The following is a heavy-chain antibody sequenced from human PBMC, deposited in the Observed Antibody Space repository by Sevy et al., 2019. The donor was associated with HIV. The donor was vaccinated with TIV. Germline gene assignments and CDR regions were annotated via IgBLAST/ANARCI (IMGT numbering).Heavy chain of an antibody. CDR3: ATTKDYYDSSGSPFDS. D-gene: IGHD3-22*01. Sequence: ASVKVSCKVSGYTLGQISMHWVRQAPGKGLEWMGSLEPEDGETIYAQKFQARVTMTEDTSTDTAYMELSSLRSDDTAVYYCATTKDYYDSSGSPFDSWGQGTLVTVSS. J-gene: IGHJ4*02. CDR1: GYTLGQIS. V-gene: IGHV1-24*01. CDR2: LEPEDGET.